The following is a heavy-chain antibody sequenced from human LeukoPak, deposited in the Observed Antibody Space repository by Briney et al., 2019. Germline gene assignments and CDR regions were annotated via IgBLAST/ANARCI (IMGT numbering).Heavy chain of an antibody. CDR3: ARDLIAVAGAFDY. D-gene: IGHD6-19*01. V-gene: IGHV3-23*01. Sequence: GGSLRLSCAASGFTFSSYAMSWVRQAPGKELGWVSAISGSGGSTYYADSVKGRFTISRDNSKNTLYLQMNSLRAEDTALYYCARDLIAVAGAFDYWGQGTLVTVSS. J-gene: IGHJ4*02. CDR2: ISGSGGST. CDR1: GFTFSSYA.